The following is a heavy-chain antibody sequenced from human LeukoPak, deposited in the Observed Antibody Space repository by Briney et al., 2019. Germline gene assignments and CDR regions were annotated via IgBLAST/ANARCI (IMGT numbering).Heavy chain of an antibody. CDR2: MNPNSGGT. V-gene: IGHV1-2*02. J-gene: IGHJ5*02. Sequence: ASVKVSCKASGYTFTSYDINWVRQATGQGLEWMGWMNPNSGGTNYAQKFQGRVTMTRDTSISTAYMELSRLRSDDTAVYYCARDTYCTNGVCYSPFDPWGQGTLVTVSS. CDR3: ARDTYCTNGVCYSPFDP. D-gene: IGHD2-8*01. CDR1: GYTFTSYD.